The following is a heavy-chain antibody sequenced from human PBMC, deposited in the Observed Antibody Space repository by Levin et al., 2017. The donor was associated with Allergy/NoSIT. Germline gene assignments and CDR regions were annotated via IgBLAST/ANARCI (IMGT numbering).Heavy chain of an antibody. D-gene: IGHD2-8*02. Sequence: SETLSLTCAVSGYSISSGYYWGWIRQPPGKGLEWIGSIYHSGSTYYNPSLKSRVTISVDTSKNQFSLKLSSVTAADTAVYYCARGRRGRYCTGGVCDTGYFDYWGQGTLVTVSS. CDR3: ARGRRGRYCTGGVCDTGYFDY. V-gene: IGHV4-38-2*01. CDR1: GYSISSGYY. J-gene: IGHJ4*02. CDR2: IYHSGST.